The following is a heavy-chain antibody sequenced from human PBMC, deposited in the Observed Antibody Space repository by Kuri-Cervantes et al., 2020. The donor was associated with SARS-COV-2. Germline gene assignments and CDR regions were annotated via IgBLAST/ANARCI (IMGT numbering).Heavy chain of an antibody. J-gene: IGHJ4*02. V-gene: IGHV3-30*03. CDR2: ISYDGSNK. D-gene: IGHD2-2*01. CDR3: ARDMACTSTSCYGFDY. Sequence: GGSLRLSCAASGFTFSSYGMHWVRQAPGKRLEWVAVISYDGSNKYYADSVKGRFTISRDNSKNTLYLQMNSLRAEDTAVYYCARDMACTSTSCYGFDYWGQGTLVTISS. CDR1: GFTFSSYG.